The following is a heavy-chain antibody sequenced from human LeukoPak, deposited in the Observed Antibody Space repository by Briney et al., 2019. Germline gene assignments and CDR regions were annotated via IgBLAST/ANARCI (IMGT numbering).Heavy chain of an antibody. D-gene: IGHD3-10*01. J-gene: IGHJ6*03. CDR1: GGTFSSYA. CDR3: ARERMVRGIYYYYYMDV. Sequence: ASVKVSCKASGGTFSSYAISWVRQAPGQGLEWMGRIIPIFGTANYAQKFQGRVTITADKSTSTAYMELSSLRSGDTAVYYCARERMVRGIYYYYYMDVWGKGTTVTVSS. CDR2: IIPIFGTA. V-gene: IGHV1-69*06.